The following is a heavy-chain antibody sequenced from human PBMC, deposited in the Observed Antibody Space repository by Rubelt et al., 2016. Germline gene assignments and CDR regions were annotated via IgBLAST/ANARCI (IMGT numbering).Heavy chain of an antibody. CDR3: ARETGYSSSWYVGYYFDY. V-gene: IGHV7-4-1*02. D-gene: IGHD6-13*01. CDR1: GGTFSSYA. CDR2: INTNTGNP. J-gene: IGHJ4*02. Sequence: QVQLVQSGAEVKKPGSSVKVSCKASGGTFSSYAISWVRQAPGQGLEWMGWINTNTGNPTYAQGFTGRFVFSLDTSVSTAYLQISSPKAEDTAVYYCARETGYSSSWYVGYYFDYWGQGTLVTVSS.